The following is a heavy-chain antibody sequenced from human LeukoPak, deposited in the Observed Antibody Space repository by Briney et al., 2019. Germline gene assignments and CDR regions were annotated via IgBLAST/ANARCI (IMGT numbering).Heavy chain of an antibody. D-gene: IGHD5-18*01. CDR3: ARAQLWFIDY. CDR1: GGSIISGDYY. J-gene: IGHJ4*02. V-gene: IGHV4-30-4*01. Sequence: SQTLSLTCTVSGGSIISGDYYWSWIRQPPGKGLEWIGYIYYSGSTDYNPSLQSRVTISVDTSKNQFSLKLSSVTAADTAVYYCARAQLWFIDYWGQGALVTVSS. CDR2: IYYSGST.